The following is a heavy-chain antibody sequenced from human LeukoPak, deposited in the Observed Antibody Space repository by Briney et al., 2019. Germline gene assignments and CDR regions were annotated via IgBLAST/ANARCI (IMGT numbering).Heavy chain of an antibody. Sequence: PAGSLRLSCAASGFSFSNYAMSWVRQAPGKGLEWVSVISGSGGSTYYADSVKGRFTISRDNAKNSLYLQMNSLRAEDTAVYYCARTPIVGATYDYYYYMDVWGKGTTVTISS. CDR3: ARTPIVGATYDYYYYMDV. CDR1: GFSFSNYA. V-gene: IGHV3-23*01. D-gene: IGHD1-26*01. J-gene: IGHJ6*03. CDR2: ISGSGGST.